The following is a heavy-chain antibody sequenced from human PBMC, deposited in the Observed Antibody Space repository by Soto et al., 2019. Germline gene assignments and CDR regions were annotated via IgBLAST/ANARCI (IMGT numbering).Heavy chain of an antibody. CDR3: AKDQAGPPYYYYYYRMDV. Sequence: RLSCAASGFTFSSYGMHWVRQAPGKGLEWVAVISYDGSNKYYADSVKGRFTISRDNSKNTLYLQMNSLRAEDTAVYYCAKDQAGPPYYYYYYRMDVWGQGTTVTVSS. D-gene: IGHD6-19*01. CDR1: GFTFSSYG. J-gene: IGHJ6*02. V-gene: IGHV3-30*18. CDR2: ISYDGSNK.